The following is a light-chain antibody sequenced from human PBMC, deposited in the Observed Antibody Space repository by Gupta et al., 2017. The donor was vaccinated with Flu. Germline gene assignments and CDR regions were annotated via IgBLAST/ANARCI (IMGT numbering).Light chain of an antibody. CDR2: GKN. J-gene: IGLJ1*01. CDR3: NSRDSSGRNYV. Sequence: SELIQDTAVSVVLGQTVRITCQGDSLRSYYASWYQQKPGQAPVLVIYGKNNRPSGIPDRFSGSSSGNTASLTITGAQAEDEADYYCNSRDSSGRNYVFGTGTKVTVL. V-gene: IGLV3-19*01. CDR1: SLRSYY.